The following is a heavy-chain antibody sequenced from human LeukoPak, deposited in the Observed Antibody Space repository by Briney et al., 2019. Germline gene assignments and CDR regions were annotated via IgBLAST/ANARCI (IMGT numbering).Heavy chain of an antibody. D-gene: IGHD2/OR15-2a*01. J-gene: IGHJ6*03. V-gene: IGHV4-61*05. CDR2: IYYSGST. CDR1: GGSISSSSYY. Sequence: SETLSLTCTVSGGSISSSSYYWGWIRQPPGKGLEWIGYIYYSGSTNYNPSLKSRVTISVDTSKNQFSLKLSSVTAADTAVYYCARGNSVTTFYYMDVWGKGTTVTVSS. CDR3: ARGNSVTTFYYMDV.